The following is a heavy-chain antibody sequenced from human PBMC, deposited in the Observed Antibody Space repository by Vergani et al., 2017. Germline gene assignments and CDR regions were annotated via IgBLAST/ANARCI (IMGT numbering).Heavy chain of an antibody. CDR3: ARETRDTPSSLDY. CDR2: IKEDGSEK. V-gene: IGHV3-7*01. J-gene: IGHJ4*02. CDR1: GFTLRSYW. Sequence: EVQLVESGGGLVQPGGSLTLSCSASGFTLRSYWMSWVRQAPGKGLEWVANIKEDGSEKYYMDSVKGRFTISRDNAKNSLFLQMDSLRVEDTAVYYCARETRDTPSSLDYWGQGTLVTVSS. D-gene: IGHD5-24*01.